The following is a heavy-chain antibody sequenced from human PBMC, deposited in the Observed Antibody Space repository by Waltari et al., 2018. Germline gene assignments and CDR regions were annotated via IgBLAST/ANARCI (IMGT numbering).Heavy chain of an antibody. V-gene: IGHV1-69*04. Sequence: QVPLVQSGAEVKKPGSSVTLSCKASVGTFSSSAISWVRQAPGQELEWMGRIIHNSGTTNYAQKFQGRVTITADKAKSTAYMELSSVRSEDTAVYYCARDGSYDAFDIWGQGTMVTVSS. CDR2: IIHNSGTT. J-gene: IGHJ3*02. D-gene: IGHD3-10*01. CDR1: VGTFSSSA. CDR3: ARDGSYDAFDI.